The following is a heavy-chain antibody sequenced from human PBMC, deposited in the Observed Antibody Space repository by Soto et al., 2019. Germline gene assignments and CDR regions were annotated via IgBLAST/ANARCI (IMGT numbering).Heavy chain of an antibody. D-gene: IGHD3-3*02. CDR1: GDSIISSDFY. Sequence: TLSLTCTVSGDSIISSDFYWGWVRQPPGKGLEWIGSIFHLGSSYYNPSLKSRVTMSVDTSKNQFSLRLRSVTAADTALYFCARHSLALRKNNWFDPWGQGIMVTVSS. V-gene: IGHV4-39*01. CDR2: IFHLGSS. CDR3: ARHSLALRKNNWFDP. J-gene: IGHJ5*02.